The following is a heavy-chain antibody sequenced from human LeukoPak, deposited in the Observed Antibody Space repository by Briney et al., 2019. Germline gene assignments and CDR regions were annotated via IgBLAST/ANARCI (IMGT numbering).Heavy chain of an antibody. CDR1: GGSISSSSYY. V-gene: IGHV4-39*01. CDR3: ARRAAGTFDY. D-gene: IGHD6-13*01. Sequence: SETLSLTCTVSGGSISSSSYYWGWIRQPPGKGLEWIGSIYYSGSTYYNPSLKSRVSISIDTSKNQFSLNLSSVTAADTAVYYCARRAAGTFDYWGQGTLVTVSS. J-gene: IGHJ4*02. CDR2: IYYSGST.